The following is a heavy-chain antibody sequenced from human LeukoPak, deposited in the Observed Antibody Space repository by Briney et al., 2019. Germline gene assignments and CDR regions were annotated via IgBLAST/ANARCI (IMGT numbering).Heavy chain of an antibody. CDR1: GFTFSSYA. D-gene: IGHD3-22*01. V-gene: IGHV3-23*01. CDR2: ISGSGGSI. J-gene: IGHJ4*02. Sequence: GGSLRLSCVASGFTFSSYAMTWVRQAPGKGLEWVSAISGSGGSIYYADSVKGRFTISRDNSKNTLYVQMNSLRAEDTAVYYCAKTGDSSGSYYGVDYWGQGTLVTVSS. CDR3: AKTGDSSGSYYGVDY.